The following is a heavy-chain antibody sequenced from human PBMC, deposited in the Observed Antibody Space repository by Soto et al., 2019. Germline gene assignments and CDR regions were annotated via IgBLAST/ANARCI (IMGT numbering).Heavy chain of an antibody. CDR1: GGSVISASYY. V-gene: IGHV4-61*01. D-gene: IGHD3-22*01. Sequence: SETLSLTCTVSGGSVISASYYWSWIRQPPGKGLEWIGYLYYSGSTNYNPSLKSRVTISVDTSKNQFSLKLSSVTAADTAVHYCARDQGFYYDNSGYYRTPFDYWGQGTLVTVSS. CDR3: ARDQGFYYDNSGYYRTPFDY. J-gene: IGHJ4*02. CDR2: LYYSGST.